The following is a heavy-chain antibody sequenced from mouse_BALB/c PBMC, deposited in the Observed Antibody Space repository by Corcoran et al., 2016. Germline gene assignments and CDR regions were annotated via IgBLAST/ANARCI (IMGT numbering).Heavy chain of an antibody. J-gene: IGHJ4*01. Sequence: EVQLQQSGPELVKPGASVKISCKASGYSFTGYYMHWVKQSHVKSLEWIGRINPYNGATSYNQNFKDKASLTVDKSSSTAYMELHSPTSEDSAVYYCARGGYYYAMDYWGQGTSVTVSS. CDR3: ARGGYYYAMDY. V-gene: IGHV1-26*01. CDR2: INPYNGAT. CDR1: GYSFTGYY.